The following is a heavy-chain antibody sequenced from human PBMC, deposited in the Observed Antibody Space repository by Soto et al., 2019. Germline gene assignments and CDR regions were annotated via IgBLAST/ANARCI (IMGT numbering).Heavy chain of an antibody. J-gene: IGHJ6*02. Sequence: ASVKVSCKASGYTFTSYYMHWVRQAPGQGLEWMGIINPSGGSTSYAQKFQGRVTMTRDTSTSTVYMELSSLRSEDTAVYYCASQTRYSSTEDYYYYYGMDVWGQGTTVTVSS. CDR3: ASQTRYSSTEDYYYYYGMDV. D-gene: IGHD6-13*01. V-gene: IGHV1-46*01. CDR1: GYTFTSYY. CDR2: INPSGGST.